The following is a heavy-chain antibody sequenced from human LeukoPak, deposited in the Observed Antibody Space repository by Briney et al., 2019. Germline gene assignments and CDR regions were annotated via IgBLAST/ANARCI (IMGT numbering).Heavy chain of an antibody. Sequence: GGSLRLSCAASGFTFCSYAMSWVRQAPGKGLEWVSAISGSGGSTYYADSVKGRFTISRDNSKNTLYLQMNSLRAEDTAVYYCANGSPDIVVVPAAPLDYWGQGTLVTVSS. D-gene: IGHD2-2*01. V-gene: IGHV3-23*01. CDR2: ISGSGGST. J-gene: IGHJ4*02. CDR1: GFTFCSYA. CDR3: ANGSPDIVVVPAAPLDY.